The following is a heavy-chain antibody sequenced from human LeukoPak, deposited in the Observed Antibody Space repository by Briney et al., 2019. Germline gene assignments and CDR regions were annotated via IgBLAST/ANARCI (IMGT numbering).Heavy chain of an antibody. CDR1: GGSISSSSYY. V-gene: IGHV4-39*07. D-gene: IGHD6-13*01. J-gene: IGHJ4*02. CDR3: ARDFGIAGLDY. Sequence: SETLSLTCTVSGGSISSSSYYWGWIRQPPGKGLEWIGSIYYSGSTYYNPSLKSRVTISVDTSKNQFSLKLSSVTAADTAVYYCARDFGIAGLDYWGQGTLVTVSS. CDR2: IYYSGST.